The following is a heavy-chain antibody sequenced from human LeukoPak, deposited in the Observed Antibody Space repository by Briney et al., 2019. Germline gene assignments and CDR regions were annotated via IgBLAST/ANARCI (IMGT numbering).Heavy chain of an antibody. Sequence: PGGSLRLSCAASGFTFSNYDIHWVRQAPGKGLEWVALISYDGNNKYYADSVKGRFTISRDNSKNTLYLQINSLRAEDTAVYYCAKGFRFGELLSYFDYWGQGTLVTVSS. CDR2: ISYDGNNK. V-gene: IGHV3-30*18. J-gene: IGHJ4*02. CDR3: AKGFRFGELLSYFDY. CDR1: GFTFSNYD. D-gene: IGHD3-10*01.